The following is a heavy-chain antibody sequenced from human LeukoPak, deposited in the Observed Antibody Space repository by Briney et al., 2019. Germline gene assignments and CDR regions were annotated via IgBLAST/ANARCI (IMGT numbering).Heavy chain of an antibody. V-gene: IGHV4-39*01. D-gene: IGHD1-26*01. Sequence: PSETLSLTCTVSGGSISSSSYYWGWIRQPPGKGLEWIGSIYYSGSTYYNPSLKSRVTISVDTSKNQFSLKLSSVTAADTAVYYCARRIVGAKGPIDYWGQGTLVTVSS. CDR3: ARRIVGAKGPIDY. CDR2: IYYSGST. CDR1: GGSISSSSYY. J-gene: IGHJ4*02.